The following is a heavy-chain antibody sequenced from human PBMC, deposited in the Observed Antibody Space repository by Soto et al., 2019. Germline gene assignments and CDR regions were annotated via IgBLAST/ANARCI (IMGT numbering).Heavy chain of an antibody. D-gene: IGHD6-6*01. CDR3: ASSSPFHY. J-gene: IGHJ4*02. CDR1: GASFSSSTFY. V-gene: IGHV4-39*01. Sequence: GTLRLTCGVSGASFSSSTFYWSWIRQPTGRGPEWIGSIYYSGNTYYKPSLKSRVSISIDTSRNQFSLKLTSVTAADTGVYYCASSSPFHYWGPGILVS. CDR2: IYYSGNT.